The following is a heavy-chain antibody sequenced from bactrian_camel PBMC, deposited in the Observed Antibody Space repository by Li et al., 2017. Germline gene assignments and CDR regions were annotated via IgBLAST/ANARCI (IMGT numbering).Heavy chain of an antibody. CDR1: GYTYSTYC. D-gene: IGHD2*01. J-gene: IGHJ4*01. CDR2: IGIDGTT. Sequence: HVQLVESGGGSVQPGGSLRLPCGVSGYTYSTYCMGWFRQSPHTSWLERERVARIGIDGTTTYADSVKGRFTISRDNAKKSLSLQMTSLKPEDSAMYYCAADVSLSCGTDYDVPGWYWGQGTQVTVS. V-gene: IGHV3S9*01. CDR3: AADVSLSCGTDYDVPGWY.